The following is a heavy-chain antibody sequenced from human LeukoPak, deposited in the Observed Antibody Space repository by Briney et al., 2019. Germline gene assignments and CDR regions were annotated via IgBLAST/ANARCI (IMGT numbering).Heavy chain of an antibody. Sequence: PGGSLRLSCAASGFTFSSYNMNWVRQAPGKGLEWVSYISTRSSTIYYADSVKGRFTISRDNAKNSLHLQMISLRAEDTAVYYCARGTTSFDYWGQGTLVTVSS. CDR1: GFTFSSYN. V-gene: IGHV3-48*01. CDR3: ARGTTSFDY. J-gene: IGHJ4*02. CDR2: ISTRSSTI. D-gene: IGHD1-7*01.